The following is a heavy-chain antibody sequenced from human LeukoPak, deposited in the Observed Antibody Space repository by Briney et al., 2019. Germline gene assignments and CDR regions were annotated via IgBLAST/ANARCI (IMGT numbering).Heavy chain of an antibody. V-gene: IGHV4-4*09. CDR3: ARLLGLFDP. CDR2: IYTSGST. Sequence: ASQTLSLTCTVSGGSISSYYWSWIRQPPGKGLEWIGYIYTSGSTNYNPSLKSRVTISVDTSKNQFSLKLSSVTAADTAVYYCARLLGLFDPWGQGTLVTVSS. J-gene: IGHJ5*02. D-gene: IGHD7-27*01. CDR1: GGSISSYY.